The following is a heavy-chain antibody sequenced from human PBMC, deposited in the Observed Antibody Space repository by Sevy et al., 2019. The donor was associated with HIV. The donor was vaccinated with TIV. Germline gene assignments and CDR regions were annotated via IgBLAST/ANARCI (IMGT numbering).Heavy chain of an antibody. Sequence: ASVKVSCKASGYTFISYGITWVRQAPGQGLEWMGWISAYNGNTNYAQKLQGRVTMTTDTSTRTVYMELRSLRSDDTAVYYCARAITMVRGVIIYYFDYWGQGTLVTVSS. J-gene: IGHJ4*02. D-gene: IGHD3-10*01. CDR3: ARAITMVRGVIIYYFDY. CDR1: GYTFISYG. V-gene: IGHV1-18*01. CDR2: ISAYNGNT.